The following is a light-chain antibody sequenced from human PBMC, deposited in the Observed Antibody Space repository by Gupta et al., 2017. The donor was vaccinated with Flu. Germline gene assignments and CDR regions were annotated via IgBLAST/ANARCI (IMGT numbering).Light chain of an antibody. Sequence: DIQMTQSPSSLSASVRDRVSIACRASQSISSDLNWYQHKPGKAPKLLIYAASNLQTGVPSRFSGSGSGTDFTLTISRLQPEDFATYFCQQTYSAPQTFGQGTKVEI. CDR2: AAS. J-gene: IGKJ1*01. CDR1: QSISSD. CDR3: QQTYSAPQT. V-gene: IGKV1-39*01.